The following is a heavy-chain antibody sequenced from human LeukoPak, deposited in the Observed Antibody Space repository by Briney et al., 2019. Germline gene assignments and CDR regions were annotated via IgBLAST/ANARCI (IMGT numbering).Heavy chain of an antibody. D-gene: IGHD4-17*01. Sequence: ASVEVSCKASGGTFSSYAISWVRQAPGQGLEWMGGIIPIFGTANYAQKFQGRVTITTDESTSTAYMELSSLRSEDTAVYYCARGYGDSMIPFDYWGQGTLVTVSS. CDR1: GGTFSSYA. V-gene: IGHV1-69*05. CDR3: ARGYGDSMIPFDY. CDR2: IIPIFGTA. J-gene: IGHJ4*02.